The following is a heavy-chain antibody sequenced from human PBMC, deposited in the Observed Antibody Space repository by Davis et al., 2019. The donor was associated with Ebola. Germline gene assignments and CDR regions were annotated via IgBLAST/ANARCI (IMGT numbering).Heavy chain of an antibody. V-gene: IGHV3-48*04. J-gene: IGHJ6*02. Sequence: PGGSLRLSCAASGFTFSSYSMNWVRQAPGKGLDWVSYISSSSGTIYYADSVKGRFTISRDNAKNSLYLQMNSLRAEDTAVYYCARGYQLLPYGVDVWGQGTTVTVSS. CDR2: ISSSSGTI. CDR3: ARGYQLLPYGVDV. CDR1: GFTFSSYS. D-gene: IGHD2-2*01.